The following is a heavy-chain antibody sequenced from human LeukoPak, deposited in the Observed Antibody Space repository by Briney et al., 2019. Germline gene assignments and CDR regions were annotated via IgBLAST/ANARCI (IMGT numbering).Heavy chain of an antibody. CDR1: GGSISSSSYY. D-gene: IGHD4-11*01. CDR2: IYYSGST. J-gene: IGHJ3*02. Sequence: SETLSLTCTVSGGSISSSSYYWGWIRQPPGKGLEWIGSIYYSGSTYYNPSLKSRVTISVDTSKNQFSLKLSSVTAADTAVYYCARVVFLGYSNYGRDAFDIWGQGTMVTVSS. V-gene: IGHV4-39*07. CDR3: ARVVFLGYSNYGRDAFDI.